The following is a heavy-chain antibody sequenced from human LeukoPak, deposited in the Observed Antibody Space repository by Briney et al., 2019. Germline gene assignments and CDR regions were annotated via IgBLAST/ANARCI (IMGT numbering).Heavy chain of an antibody. Sequence: PGGSLRLSCAASGFIFSNYGMHWVRQAPGKGLEWVSAISGSGDNTYYADSVKGRFTVSRDNSKNTLYVQMKSLRAEDTAVYYCAKDFVVVPGNVNYFDYWGQGTLVTVSS. D-gene: IGHD2-21*02. CDR2: ISGSGDNT. J-gene: IGHJ4*02. CDR1: GFIFSNYG. CDR3: AKDFVVVPGNVNYFDY. V-gene: IGHV3-23*01.